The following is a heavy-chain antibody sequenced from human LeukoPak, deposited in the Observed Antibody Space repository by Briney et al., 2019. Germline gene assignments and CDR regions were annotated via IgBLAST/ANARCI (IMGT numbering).Heavy chain of an antibody. CDR3: AGVAASHVWNYFDH. V-gene: IGHV3-23*01. CDR2: ISGSGGST. Sequence: PGGSLRLSCAASGFTFSNYAMSWVRQAPGKGLEWVSTISGSGGSTYYADSVKGRFTISRDNSKNTLFVQMSSLRAEDTAVYYCAGVAASHVWNYFDHWGQGTLVTVSS. D-gene: IGHD2-15*01. J-gene: IGHJ4*02. CDR1: GFTFSNYA.